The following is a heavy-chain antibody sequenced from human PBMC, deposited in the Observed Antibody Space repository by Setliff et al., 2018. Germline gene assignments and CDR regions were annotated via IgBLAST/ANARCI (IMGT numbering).Heavy chain of an antibody. CDR1: GDTFSTYA. Sequence: SVKVSCKASGDTFSTYALSWVRQAPGQGLEWMGRIIPIFGTANYAQKFQGRVTITADESTTTAYMEVSSLTSEDTAFYYCAREGRGVTTAHWGQGTLVTVS. D-gene: IGHD4-17*01. CDR2: IIPIFGTA. V-gene: IGHV1-69*13. J-gene: IGHJ4*02. CDR3: AREGRGVTTAH.